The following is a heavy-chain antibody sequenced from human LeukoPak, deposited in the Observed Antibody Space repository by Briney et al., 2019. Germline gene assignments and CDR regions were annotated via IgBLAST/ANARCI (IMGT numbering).Heavy chain of an antibody. CDR3: ASPGEDYGDYEFDY. CDR2: ISSSSSYI. V-gene: IGHV3-11*06. Sequence: GGSLRLSCAASGFTFSDYYMSWIRQAPGKGLEWVSYISSSSSYIYYADSVKGRFTISRDNAKNSLYLQMNSLRAEDTAVYYCASPGEDYGDYEFDYWGQGTLVTVSS. CDR1: GFTFSDYY. J-gene: IGHJ4*02. D-gene: IGHD4-17*01.